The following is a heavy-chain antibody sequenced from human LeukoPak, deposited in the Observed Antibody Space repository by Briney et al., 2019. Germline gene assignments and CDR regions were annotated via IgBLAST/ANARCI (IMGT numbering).Heavy chain of an antibody. D-gene: IGHD3-9*01. V-gene: IGHV3-38-3*01. CDR1: GFTVSSNE. J-gene: IGHJ5*02. CDR2: ISGGST. Sequence: PGGSLRLSCAASGFTVSSNEMSWVRQAPGKGLEWVSSISGGSTYYADSRKGRFTISRDNSKNTLYLQMNSLRAEDTAVYYCARDGGSSRLRYFDWFAWYNWFDPWGQGTLVTVSS. CDR3: ARDGGSSRLRYFDWFAWYNWFDP.